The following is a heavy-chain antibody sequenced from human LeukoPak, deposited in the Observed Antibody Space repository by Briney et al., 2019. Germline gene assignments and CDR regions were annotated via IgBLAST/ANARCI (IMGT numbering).Heavy chain of an antibody. V-gene: IGHV3-30*04. CDR2: ISSDGSNK. CDR3: ARDGLFATEYYDFWSASVLDY. J-gene: IGHJ4*02. Sequence: GGSLRLSCAASGFTFSSYAMHWVRQAPGKGLEWVAVISSDGSNKYYADSVKGRFTISRDNSKNTLYLQMNSLRAEDTAVYYCARDGLFATEYYDFWSASVLDYWGQGTLVTVSS. CDR1: GFTFSSYA. D-gene: IGHD3-3*01.